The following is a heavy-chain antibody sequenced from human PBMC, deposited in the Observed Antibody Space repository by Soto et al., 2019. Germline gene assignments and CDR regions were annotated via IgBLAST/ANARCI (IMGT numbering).Heavy chain of an antibody. CDR2: ISCSGGST. CDR1: GFTFSSYA. Sequence: EVQLLESGGGLVQPGGSLRLSCAASGFTFSSYAMSWVRQAPGKGLEWVSAISCSGGSTYSADSVKGRFTISRDDSKNTLDLQMNSLRAEDTAVYYCAKGGVPAARGPRVDAFDIWGQETMVTVSS. D-gene: IGHD2-2*01. CDR3: AKGGVPAARGPRVDAFDI. J-gene: IGHJ3*02. V-gene: IGHV3-23*01.